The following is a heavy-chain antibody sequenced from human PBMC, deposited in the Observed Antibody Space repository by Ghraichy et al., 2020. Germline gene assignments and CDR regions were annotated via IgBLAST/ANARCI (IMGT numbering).Heavy chain of an antibody. Sequence: GGSLRLSCAASGFTFSSYWMAWVRQAPGKGLEWVANIKEDGSEKYYVDSVKGRFTISRDNAKNSLYLQMNSLRAEDTALYYCARDPTRTTIDYWGQGTLVTVSS. CDR1: GFTFSSYW. D-gene: IGHD2/OR15-2a*01. CDR3: ARDPTRTTIDY. V-gene: IGHV3-7*03. CDR2: IKEDGSEK. J-gene: IGHJ4*02.